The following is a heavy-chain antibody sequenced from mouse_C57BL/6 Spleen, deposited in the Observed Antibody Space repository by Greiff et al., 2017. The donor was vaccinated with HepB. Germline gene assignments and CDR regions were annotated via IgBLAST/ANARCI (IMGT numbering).Heavy chain of an antibody. Sequence: EVQLQQSGAELVKPGASVKLSCTASGFNIKDYYMHWVKQRTEQGLEWIGRIDPEDGDTKYAPKFQGKATITADPSSNTAYLQLSSLTSADTAVYYCAFICDCPLFAYWGQGTLVTVSA. CDR3: AFICDCPLFAY. CDR2: IDPEDGDT. CDR1: GFNIKDYY. J-gene: IGHJ3*01. D-gene: IGHD1-1*01. V-gene: IGHV14-2*01.